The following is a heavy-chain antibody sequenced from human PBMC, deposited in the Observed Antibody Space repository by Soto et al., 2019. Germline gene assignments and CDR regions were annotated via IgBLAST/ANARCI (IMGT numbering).Heavy chain of an antibody. D-gene: IGHD3-10*01. V-gene: IGHV4-34*01. CDR3: ARARYLPYGSGSYYDY. CDR2: INHSGST. Sequence: QVQLQQWGAGLLKPSETLSLTCAVYGGSFSGYYWSWIRQPPGKGLEWIGEINHSGSTNYNPSLKSRATISVDTSKNQFSLKLSSVTAADTAVYYCARARYLPYGSGSYYDYWGQGTLVTVSS. CDR1: GGSFSGYY. J-gene: IGHJ4*02.